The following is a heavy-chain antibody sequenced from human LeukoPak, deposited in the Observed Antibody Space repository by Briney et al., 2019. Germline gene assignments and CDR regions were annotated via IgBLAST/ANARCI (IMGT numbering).Heavy chain of an antibody. Sequence: GGSLRLSCAASGFTFSNYGMHWVRQAPGKGLEWVAVISYDGSNKYYADSVKGRFTISRDNSKNTLYLQMNSLRAEDTAVYYCANDYYDSSGSLDAFDIWGQGTMVTVSS. CDR2: ISYDGSNK. D-gene: IGHD3-22*01. CDR1: GFTFSNYG. J-gene: IGHJ3*02. V-gene: IGHV3-30*18. CDR3: ANDYYDSSGSLDAFDI.